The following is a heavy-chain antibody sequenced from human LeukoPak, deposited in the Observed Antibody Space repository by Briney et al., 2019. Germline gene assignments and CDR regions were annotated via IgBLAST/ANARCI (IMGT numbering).Heavy chain of an antibody. V-gene: IGHV3-73*01. CDR2: IRSKANSYDT. CDR3: TSHVEGIEVLLYHN. Sequence: GGSLKLSCAASGFTFSGSAMHWVRQASGKGLEWVGRIRSKANSYDTTYAASGKGRLTSARDDSTHTAYLQINSLKAEDTAVYYCTSHVEGIEVLLYHNWGQGPLVTVSS. D-gene: IGHD3-22*01. CDR1: GFTFSGSA. J-gene: IGHJ4*02.